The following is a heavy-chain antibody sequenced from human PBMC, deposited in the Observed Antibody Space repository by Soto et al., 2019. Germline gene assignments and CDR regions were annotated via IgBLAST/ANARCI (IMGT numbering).Heavy chain of an antibody. CDR1: GGSISSGGYY. D-gene: IGHD4-17*01. J-gene: IGHJ4*02. CDR2: IYYSGST. V-gene: IGHV4-31*03. Sequence: PSETLSLTCTVSGGSISSGGYYWSWIRQHPGKGLEWIGYIYYSGSTYYNPSLKSRVTISVDTSKNQFSLKLSSVTAADTAVYNGAKSPQSTVTISAYGGQGTPVPVSS. CDR3: AKSPQSTVTISAY.